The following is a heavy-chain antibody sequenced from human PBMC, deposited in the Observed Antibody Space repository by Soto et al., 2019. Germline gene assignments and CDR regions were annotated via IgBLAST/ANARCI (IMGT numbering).Heavy chain of an antibody. V-gene: IGHV5-51*01. CDR1: GYSFTSYW. J-gene: IGHJ6*02. CDR2: IYPGDSDT. Sequence: GESLKISCKGSGYSFTSYWIGWVRQMPGKGLEWMGIIYPGDSDTRYSPSFQGQVTISADKSISTAYLQWSSLKAPDTAMYYCARHNIGSGWYGGASTGPLKVYYYGMDVWGQGTTVTVSS. D-gene: IGHD6-19*01. CDR3: ARHNIGSGWYGGASTGPLKVYYYGMDV.